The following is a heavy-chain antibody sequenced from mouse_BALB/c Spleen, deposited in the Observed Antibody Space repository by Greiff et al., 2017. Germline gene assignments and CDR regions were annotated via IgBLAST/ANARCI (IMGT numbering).Heavy chain of an antibody. CDR2: ISSGGSYT. CDR1: GFTFSSYA. Sequence: DVMLVESGGGLVKPGGSLKLSCAASGFTFSSYAMSWVRQSPEKRLEWVAEISSGGSYTYYPDTVTGRFTISRDNAKNTLYLEMSSLRSEDTAMYYCARDITERGYAMDYWGQGTSVTVSS. J-gene: IGHJ4*01. CDR3: ARDITERGYAMDY. V-gene: IGHV5-9-4*01.